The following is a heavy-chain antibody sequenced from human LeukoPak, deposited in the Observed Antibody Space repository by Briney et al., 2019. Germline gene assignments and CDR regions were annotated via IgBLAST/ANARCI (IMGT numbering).Heavy chain of an antibody. Sequence: SETLSLTCTVSGGSINSYFWSWIRQPPGKGLEWIWYIYYSDNTNYNPSLKSRVTISVETSKNQFSLKLTSVTAADTAVYYCARGVNYDSGSYYDYWGQGTLVTVSS. D-gene: IGHD3-10*01. CDR2: IYYSDNT. J-gene: IGHJ4*02. CDR3: ARGVNYDSGSYYDY. V-gene: IGHV4-59*01. CDR1: GGSINSYF.